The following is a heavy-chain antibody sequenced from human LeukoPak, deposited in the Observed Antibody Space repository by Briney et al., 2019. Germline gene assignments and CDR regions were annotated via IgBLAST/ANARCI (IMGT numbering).Heavy chain of an antibody. J-gene: IGHJ5*02. V-gene: IGHV4-39*07. CDR3: ARQPNIVVVDNWFDP. CDR2: IYYGGSA. D-gene: IGHD2-15*01. Sequence: PSETLSLTCTVSGGSIGTFHWNWIRQPPGKGLEWIGNIYYGGSAYYNPSLKSRVTISVDTSKNQFSLKLSSVTAADTAVYYCARQPNIVVVDNWFDPWGQGTLVAVSS. CDR1: GGSIGTFH.